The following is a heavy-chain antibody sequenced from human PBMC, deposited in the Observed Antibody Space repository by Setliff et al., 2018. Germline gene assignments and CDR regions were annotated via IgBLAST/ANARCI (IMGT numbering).Heavy chain of an antibody. J-gene: IGHJ3*02. Sequence: LSCSASGFSFSSSWMAWVRQAPGQGLEWVADIRPDGSGNFYADAVRGRFTASRDNARNSLFLQMNSLSVEDTAMYYCARDPEGGEFDIWGRGTLVTVSS. V-gene: IGHV3-7*01. D-gene: IGHD2-21*01. CDR2: IRPDGSGN. CDR1: GFSFSSSW. CDR3: ARDPEGGEFDI.